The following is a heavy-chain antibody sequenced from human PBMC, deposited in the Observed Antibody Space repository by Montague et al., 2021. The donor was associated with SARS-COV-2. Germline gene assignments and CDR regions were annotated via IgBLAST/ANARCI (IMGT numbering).Heavy chain of an antibody. D-gene: IGHD6-19*01. CDR1: GASISLNSHS. CDR3: ASLPAGFPNWFDT. J-gene: IGHJ5*02. Sequence: SETLSLTCTVSGASISLNSHSWVWLRQPPGRGLEWITTVHNTGNSYHNSTLQSRVTISRDTSQRQVSLRLNSMTTADTSVYYCASLPAGFPNWFDTWGQGILVTVSS. CDR2: VHNTGNS. V-gene: IGHV4-39*01.